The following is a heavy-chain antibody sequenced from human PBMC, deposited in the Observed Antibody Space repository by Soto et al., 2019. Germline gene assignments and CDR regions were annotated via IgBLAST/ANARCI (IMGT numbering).Heavy chain of an antibody. V-gene: IGHV3-7*03. J-gene: IGHJ4*02. Sequence: GGSLRLSCAASGFTFSSYWMSWVRQAPGKGLEWAANIKQDGSEKYYVDSVKGRFTISRDNAKNSLYLQMNSLRAEDTAVYYCARASYSSGWYMGYWGQGTLVTVSS. CDR3: ARASYSSGWYMGY. D-gene: IGHD6-19*01. CDR2: IKQDGSEK. CDR1: GFTFSSYW.